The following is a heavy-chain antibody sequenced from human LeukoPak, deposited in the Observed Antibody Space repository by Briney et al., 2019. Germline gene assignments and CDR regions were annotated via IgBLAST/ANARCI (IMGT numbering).Heavy chain of an antibody. Sequence: SETLSLTCTVSGGSVSSASYYWTWIRQPPGKGLEWIGYIYASGNTNYNPSLKSRVTISVDTSKNQFSLKLSSVTAADTAVYYCARDPPVAGTSWGQGTLVTVSS. V-gene: IGHV4-61*01. J-gene: IGHJ4*02. CDR1: GGSVSSASYY. D-gene: IGHD6-19*01. CDR2: IYASGNT. CDR3: ARDPPVAGTS.